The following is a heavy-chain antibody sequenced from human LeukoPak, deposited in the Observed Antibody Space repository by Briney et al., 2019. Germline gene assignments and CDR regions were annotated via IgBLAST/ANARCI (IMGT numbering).Heavy chain of an antibody. CDR3: VKQRGIYLDFDY. CDR1: GFTFSSYA. D-gene: IGHD1-26*01. CDR2: TIGSGGYT. J-gene: IGHJ4*02. Sequence: TGGSLRLSCAASGFTFSSYAMSWVRQAPGKGLEWVSATIGSGGYTYYADSVKGRFTISRDNSENTLSLQMDSLRAEDTAVYYCVKQRGIYLDFDYWGQGTLVTVSS. V-gene: IGHV3-23*01.